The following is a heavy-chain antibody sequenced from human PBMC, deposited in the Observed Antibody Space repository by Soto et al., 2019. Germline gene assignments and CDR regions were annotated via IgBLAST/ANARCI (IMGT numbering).Heavy chain of an antibody. Sequence: ASVTVSCKASGYTFTSYAMHWVRQAPGQRLEWMGWINAGNGNTKYSQKFQGRVTITRDTSASTAYMELSSLRSEDTAVYYCARDRAAAGKPLDYWGQGTLVTVSS. J-gene: IGHJ4*02. D-gene: IGHD6-13*01. CDR3: ARDRAAAGKPLDY. CDR1: GYTFTSYA. V-gene: IGHV1-3*01. CDR2: INAGNGNT.